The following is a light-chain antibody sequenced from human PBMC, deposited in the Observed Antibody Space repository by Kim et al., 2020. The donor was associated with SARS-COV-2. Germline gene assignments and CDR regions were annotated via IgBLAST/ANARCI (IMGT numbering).Light chain of an antibody. CDR3: HQSSTLPYS. CDR1: QSIGSS. Sequence: CVTTKEKVTITCRASQSIGSSLHWYQQKPDQSPKVLIKYASQAFSGVPSRFSGSGSGTDFTLTINGLEAEDAATYYCHQSSTLPYSFGQGTKLEI. V-gene: IGKV6-21*01. J-gene: IGKJ2*03. CDR2: YAS.